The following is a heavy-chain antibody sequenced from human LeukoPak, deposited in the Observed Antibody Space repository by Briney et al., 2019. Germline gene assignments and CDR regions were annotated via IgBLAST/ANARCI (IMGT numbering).Heavy chain of an antibody. Sequence: PGGSLRLSCAASGFTFSSYAMSWVRQAPGKGLEWVSAISGSGGSTYYADSVKGRFSISRDNSKNTLYLQMNSLSAEDTAVYYCAKLNSSSWEGPYYYYYYGMDVWGQGTTVTVSS. D-gene: IGHD6-13*01. CDR3: AKLNSSSWEGPYYYYYYGMDV. CDR2: ISGSGGST. V-gene: IGHV3-23*01. J-gene: IGHJ6*02. CDR1: GFTFSSYA.